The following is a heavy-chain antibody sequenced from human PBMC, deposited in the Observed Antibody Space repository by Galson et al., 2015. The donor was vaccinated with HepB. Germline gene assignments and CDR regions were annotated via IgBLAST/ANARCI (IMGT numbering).Heavy chain of an antibody. CDR2: ISAFSGDT. J-gene: IGHJ1*01. CDR1: GYTFSNYG. V-gene: IGHV1-18*04. Sequence: QSGAEVKKPGASVKVSCKASGYTFSNYGISWVRQAPGQGLECMGWISAFSGDTDYAQKFQGRLTMTTDTSTSTAYMELTSLSSDDTAVYYCTRAAITVATMRYFLHWGQGTLVTVSS. CDR3: TRAAITVATMRYFLH. D-gene: IGHD6-19*01.